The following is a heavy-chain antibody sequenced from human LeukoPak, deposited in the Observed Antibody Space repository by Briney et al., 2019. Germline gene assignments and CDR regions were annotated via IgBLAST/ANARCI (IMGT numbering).Heavy chain of an antibody. CDR2: ISSSSSYI. CDR3: ASWQQPDTPSDY. V-gene: IGHV3-21*01. D-gene: IGHD6-13*01. CDR1: GFTFSSYS. J-gene: IGHJ4*02. Sequence: GGSLRLSCAASGFTFSSYSMNWVRQAPGKGLEWVSSISSSSSYIYYADSVKGRFTISRDNAKNSLYLQMNSLRAEDTAVYYCASWQQPDTPSDYWGQGTLVTVSS.